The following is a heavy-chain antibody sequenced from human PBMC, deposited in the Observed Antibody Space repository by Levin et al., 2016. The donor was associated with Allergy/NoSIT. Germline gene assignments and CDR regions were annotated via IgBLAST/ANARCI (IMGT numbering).Heavy chain of an antibody. CDR2: INPNSGGT. D-gene: IGHD3-22*01. J-gene: IGHJ5*02. V-gene: IGHV1-2*02. Sequence: WVRQAPGQGLEWMGWINPNSGGTNYAQKFQGRVTMTRDTSISTAYMELSRLRSDDTAVYYCARQYYYDSTWFDPWGQGTLVTSPQ. CDR3: ARQYYYDSTWFDP.